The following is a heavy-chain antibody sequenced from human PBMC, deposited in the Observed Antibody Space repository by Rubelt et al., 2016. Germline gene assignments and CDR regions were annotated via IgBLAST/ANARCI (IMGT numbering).Heavy chain of an antibody. D-gene: IGHD3-10*01. CDR2: IYHSGST. CDR3: ARVSNYGSGSHMAFDI. V-gene: IGHV4-38-2*02. Sequence: QVQLQESGPGLVKPSETLSLTCTVSGYSISSGYYWGWIRQPPGKGLEWIGSIYHSGSTYYNPSLKCRFTRSVDTSKNQCSLKLGSVTAADTAVYYCARVSNYGSGSHMAFDIWGQGTMVTVSS. CDR1: GYSISSGYY. J-gene: IGHJ3*02.